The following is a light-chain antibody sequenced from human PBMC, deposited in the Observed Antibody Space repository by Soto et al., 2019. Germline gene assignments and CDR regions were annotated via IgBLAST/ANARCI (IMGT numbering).Light chain of an antibody. V-gene: IGKV3-20*01. J-gene: IGKJ2*01. Sequence: IVLTQSPGTLSLSPGERAILSCSASRSRRNNYIAWYQQKLGQAPRLLIYDASIRATGFPDRFSGSGSGADFTLTTSRLEPEDFALYHCQQYDDSSRSFGQGTRLAIK. CDR2: DAS. CDR3: QQYDDSSRS. CDR1: RSRRNNY.